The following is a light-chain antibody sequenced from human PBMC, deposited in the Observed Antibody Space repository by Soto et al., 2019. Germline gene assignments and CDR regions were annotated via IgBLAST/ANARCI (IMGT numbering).Light chain of an antibody. CDR2: AAS. J-gene: IGKJ1*01. Sequence: AIRMTQSPSSFSASTGDRVTITCRASQGISSYLAWYQQKPGKAPKLLIYAASTLQSGVPSRFSGSGPGTDFTLTISCLQPEDFATYSCQPSYSYPHTFGPGTKVEIK. CDR3: QPSYSYPHT. V-gene: IGKV1-8*01. CDR1: QGISSY.